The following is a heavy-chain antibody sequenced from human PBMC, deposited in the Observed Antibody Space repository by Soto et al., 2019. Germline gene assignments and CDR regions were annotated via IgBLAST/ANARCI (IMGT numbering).Heavy chain of an antibody. CDR3: ARVGRYSSGWYYFDY. D-gene: IGHD6-19*01. J-gene: IGHJ4*02. CDR2: IYHSGST. Sequence: LRETLSLTCAVSGGSISSSNWWSWVRQPPGKGLEWIGEIYHSGSTNYNPSLKSRVTISVDKSKNQFSLKLSSVTAADTAVYYCARVGRYSSGWYYFDYWGQGTLVTVSS. V-gene: IGHV4-4*02. CDR1: GGSISSSNW.